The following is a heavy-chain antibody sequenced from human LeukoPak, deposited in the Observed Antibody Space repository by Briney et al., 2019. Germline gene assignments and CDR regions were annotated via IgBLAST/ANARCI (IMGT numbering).Heavy chain of an antibody. Sequence: GGSLRLSCAASGFNFGGYAMHWVRQAPGKGLEWVSGISWNSGSIGYADSVKGRFTISRDNAKNSLYLQMNSLRSEDTAVYYCARGYCSGGSCKYPPYYYYGMDVWGQGTTVTVSS. V-gene: IGHV3-9*01. CDR1: GFNFGGYA. CDR2: ISWNSGSI. CDR3: ARGYCSGGSCKYPPYYYYGMDV. D-gene: IGHD2-15*01. J-gene: IGHJ6*02.